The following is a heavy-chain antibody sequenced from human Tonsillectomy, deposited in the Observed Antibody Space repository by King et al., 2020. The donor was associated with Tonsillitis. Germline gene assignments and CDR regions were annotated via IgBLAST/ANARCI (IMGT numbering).Heavy chain of an antibody. CDR1: GFTFSSYG. CDR3: AKAASGGLELGGGFDP. D-gene: IGHD1-7*01. J-gene: IGHJ5*02. CDR2: IRYDGSNK. V-gene: IGHV3-30*02. Sequence: VQLVESGGGVVQPGGSLRLSCAASGFTFSSYGMHWVRQAPGKGLEWVAFIRYDGSNKYYVDSVKGRFTISRDNSKNTLYLQMNSLRAEDTAVYYCAKAASGGLELGGGFDPWGQGTLVTVSS.